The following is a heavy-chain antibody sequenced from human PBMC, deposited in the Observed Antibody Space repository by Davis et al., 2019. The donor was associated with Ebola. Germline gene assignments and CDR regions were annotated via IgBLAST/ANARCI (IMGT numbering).Heavy chain of an antibody. V-gene: IGHV1-18*01. J-gene: IGHJ6*02. Sequence: ASVKVSCKASGYTFTSYGISWVRQAPGQGREWMGWISAYNGNTNYAQKFQGWVTMTRDTSISTAYMELSRLRSDDTAVYYCARDRRVPYYYYGMDVWGQGTTVTVSS. CDR2: ISAYNGNT. CDR1: GYTFTSYG. D-gene: IGHD2-2*01. CDR3: ARDRRVPYYYYGMDV.